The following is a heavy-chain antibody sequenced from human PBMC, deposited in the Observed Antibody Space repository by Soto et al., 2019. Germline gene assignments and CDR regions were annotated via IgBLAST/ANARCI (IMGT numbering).Heavy chain of an antibody. CDR3: ARGIFSYGSPGLDH. V-gene: IGHV4-30-4*01. CDR1: GGSISSGDYY. J-gene: IGHJ4*02. D-gene: IGHD3-16*01. CDR2: IYYTGNT. Sequence: QVQLQESGPGLVKPSQTLSLTCTVSGGSISSGDYYWSWIRQPPGKGLEWIGYIYYTGNTHYSPSLKSRITMSVDTSKNQFSLKLSSVTAADTAVYYCARGIFSYGSPGLDHWGQGTLVTVSS.